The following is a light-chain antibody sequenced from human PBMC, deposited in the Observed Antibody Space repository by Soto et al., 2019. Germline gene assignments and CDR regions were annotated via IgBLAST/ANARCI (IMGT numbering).Light chain of an antibody. CDR3: QQYVSSPWA. V-gene: IGKV3-20*01. Sequence: EIVLAQSPGTLSLSPGERATLSCRASQSVTNSFLAWYQQKPGQAPRLLIYGASRRETGIPDRFSGSGSGTEFTLTISRLEPEDFAVDYCQQYVSSPWAFGQGTKVDIK. CDR1: QSVTNSF. J-gene: IGKJ1*01. CDR2: GAS.